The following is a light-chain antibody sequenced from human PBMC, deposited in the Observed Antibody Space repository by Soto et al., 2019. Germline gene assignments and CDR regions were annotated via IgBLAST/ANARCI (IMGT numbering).Light chain of an antibody. Sequence: QSALTQPPSVSGSPGQSVTISCTGTSSDIGSYNRVSWYQQPPGTAPKLIIYEVSNRPSGVPDRFSGSKSGNTASLTISGLQAEDEADYYCRSYTSSTPVVFGGGTKVTVL. J-gene: IGLJ3*02. CDR3: RSYTSSTPVV. V-gene: IGLV2-18*02. CDR2: EVS. CDR1: SSDIGSYNR.